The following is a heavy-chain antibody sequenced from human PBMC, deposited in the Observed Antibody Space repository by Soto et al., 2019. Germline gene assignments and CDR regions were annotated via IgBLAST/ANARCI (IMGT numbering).Heavy chain of an antibody. CDR3: ARRYSGYGDY. V-gene: IGHV4-59*08. J-gene: IGHJ4*02. CDR1: GASITSDY. D-gene: IGHD5-12*01. Sequence: AETLSLTRTVSGASITSDYWSWIRQPPGKGLEWIGYIYFSGSANYNPSLKSRVTISVDTSKNQFSLKLSSVTAADTAVYYCARRYSGYGDYWGQGTLVTVS. CDR2: IYFSGSA.